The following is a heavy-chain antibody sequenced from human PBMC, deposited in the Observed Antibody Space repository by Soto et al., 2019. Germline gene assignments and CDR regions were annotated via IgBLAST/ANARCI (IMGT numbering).Heavy chain of an antibody. Sequence: LSLTCSVSGGSIFSSDYYWGWIRQASGKGLEWIGSISYSGSTLHNPSLRSRVTISVDTPKSQFSLKLSSVTATDTAVYYCTRLVVVATSGYVGFDHWGQGTLVTVSS. CDR1: GGSIFSSDYY. V-gene: IGHV4-39*01. D-gene: IGHD2-15*01. J-gene: IGHJ4*02. CDR2: ISYSGST. CDR3: TRLVVVATSGYVGFDH.